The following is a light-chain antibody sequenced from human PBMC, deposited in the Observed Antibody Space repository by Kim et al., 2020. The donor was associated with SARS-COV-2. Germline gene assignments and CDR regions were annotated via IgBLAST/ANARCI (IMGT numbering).Light chain of an antibody. CDR2: GAS. Sequence: ASVGDRVTITCRTSQDIGNDLGWYQQSPGRAPQRLIYGASNLQSGVPSRFSGSGSESEFTLTINSLQPEDFATYFCLQHRTYPITFGQGTRLEIK. V-gene: IGKV1-17*01. CDR3: LQHRTYPIT. J-gene: IGKJ5*01. CDR1: QDIGND.